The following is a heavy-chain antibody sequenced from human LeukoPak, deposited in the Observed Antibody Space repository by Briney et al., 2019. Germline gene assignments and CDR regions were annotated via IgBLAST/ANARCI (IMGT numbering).Heavy chain of an antibody. V-gene: IGHV1-69*11. CDR2: IIPILGTA. CDR3: ARDGGYSYGLYFDY. D-gene: IGHD5-18*01. CDR1: GGTFSSYA. J-gene: IGHJ4*02. Sequence: SVKVSCKASGGTFSSYAISWVRQAPGQGLEWVGRIIPILGTANYAQKFQGRVTITTDESTSTAYMELSSLRSEDTAVYYCARDGGYSYGLYFDYWGQGTLVTVSS.